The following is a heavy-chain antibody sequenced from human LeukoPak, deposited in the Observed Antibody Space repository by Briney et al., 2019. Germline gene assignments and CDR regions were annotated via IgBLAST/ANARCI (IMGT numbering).Heavy chain of an antibody. CDR3: ARKDFSSGSFTY. CDR2: IGLHGYPL. Sequence: TGGSLRLSCAVSGFTFNIYYMSWIRQAPGKGLEWISHIGLHGYPLDYADSVKGRFTISRDNAQNSLYLDMSSLRAEDTAVYYCARKDFSSGSFTYWGQGTLVTVSS. V-gene: IGHV3-11*04. CDR1: GFTFNIYY. D-gene: IGHD3-22*01. J-gene: IGHJ4*02.